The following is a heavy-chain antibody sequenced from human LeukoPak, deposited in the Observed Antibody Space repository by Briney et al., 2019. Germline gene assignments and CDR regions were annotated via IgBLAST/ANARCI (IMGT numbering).Heavy chain of an antibody. CDR3: TSWLVTAAYDAFDI. D-gene: IGHD2-21*02. CDR2: ISGSGGST. Sequence: GGSLRLSCAASGFTFSSYGMSWVRQAPGKGLEWVSAISGSGGSTYYADSVKGRFTISRDNSKNTLYLQMNSLKTEDTAVYYCTSWLVTAAYDAFDIWGQGTMVTVSS. CDR1: GFTFSSYG. J-gene: IGHJ3*02. V-gene: IGHV3-23*01.